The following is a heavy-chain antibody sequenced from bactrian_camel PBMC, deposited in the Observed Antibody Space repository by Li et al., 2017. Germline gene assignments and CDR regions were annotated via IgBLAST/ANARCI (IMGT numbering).Heavy chain of an antibody. CDR1: GYTYSSYC. CDR3: SINVHAPRVVPGIACAPQEY. V-gene: IGHV3S26*01. J-gene: IGHJ4*01. D-gene: IGHD2*01. CDR2: IDSDGST. Sequence: VQLVESGGGSVQAGGSLRLSCAASGYTYSSYCMGWFRQAPGKEREGVAAIDSDGSTSYADSVKGRFTVSQDSAKNILYMQMNGLTPEDTAMYYCSINVHAPRVVPGIACAPQEYWGQGTQVTVS.